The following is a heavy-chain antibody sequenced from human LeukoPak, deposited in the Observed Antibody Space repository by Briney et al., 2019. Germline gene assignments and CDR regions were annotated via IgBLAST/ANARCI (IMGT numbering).Heavy chain of an antibody. Sequence: GESLKISCKGSGYSFTSYWIGWVRQRPGKGLEWMGIIYPGDSDTRYSPSFQGQVTISPDKSISTAYLQWSSLKASDTAMYYCARQVGIAARPYYYYMDVWGKGTTVTVSS. J-gene: IGHJ6*03. CDR1: GYSFTSYW. V-gene: IGHV5-51*01. CDR2: IYPGDSDT. CDR3: ARQVGIAARPYYYYMDV. D-gene: IGHD6-6*01.